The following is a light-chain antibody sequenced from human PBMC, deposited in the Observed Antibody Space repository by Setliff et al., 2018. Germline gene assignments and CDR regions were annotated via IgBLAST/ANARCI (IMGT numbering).Light chain of an antibody. CDR1: SSDVGGYDH. V-gene: IGLV2-14*01. CDR2: DVS. Sequence: SALTQPASVPGSLGQSITISCTGTSSDVGGYDHVSWYQQHPGKAPKLMIYDVSQRPSGVSNRFSGSKSGNTASLTTSGLQAEDEADYYCSSYTITTAYVLGTGTKVTVL. CDR3: SSYTITTAYV. J-gene: IGLJ1*01.